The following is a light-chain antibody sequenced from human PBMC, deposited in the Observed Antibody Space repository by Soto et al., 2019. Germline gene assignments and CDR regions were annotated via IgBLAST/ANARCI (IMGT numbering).Light chain of an antibody. Sequence: IQVTQSPSTLSASIGDRVTITCRASQSVRNCLAWYQHKPGKAPKLLIYDASSLESEVPSRFSGSGSGTEFTLTISSLQPDDFGTYYCQQCNSFPGTFGQGTKVEIK. CDR2: DAS. J-gene: IGKJ1*01. CDR1: QSVRNC. CDR3: QQCNSFPGT. V-gene: IGKV1-5*01.